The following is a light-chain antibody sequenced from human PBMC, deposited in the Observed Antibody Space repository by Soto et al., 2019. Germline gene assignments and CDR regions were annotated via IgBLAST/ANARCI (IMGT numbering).Light chain of an antibody. Sequence: DIQLTQSPSTLSASVGDRATITCRASQSISSWLAWYQQKPGKAPKLLVYKASSLAIGVTSRFSGSGSGTEFTLTISTLQPDDFATYYCQQYDAYPLTFGGGTKVES. V-gene: IGKV1-5*03. J-gene: IGKJ4*01. CDR2: KAS. CDR3: QQYDAYPLT. CDR1: QSISSW.